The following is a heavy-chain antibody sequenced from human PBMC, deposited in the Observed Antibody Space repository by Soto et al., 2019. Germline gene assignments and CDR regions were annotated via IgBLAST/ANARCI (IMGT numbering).Heavy chain of an antibody. Sequence: GGSLRLSCSASGFTFSTFAVHWVRQAPGKGLEWVAVISSDGYTKYYTDSVKGRFTISRDNSKNTLFLQMNGLRTEDTAMYYCARAPTSRLDYWGQGTLVTVS. J-gene: IGHJ4*02. V-gene: IGHV3-30-3*01. CDR3: ARAPTSRLDY. CDR2: ISSDGYTK. CDR1: GFTFSTFA.